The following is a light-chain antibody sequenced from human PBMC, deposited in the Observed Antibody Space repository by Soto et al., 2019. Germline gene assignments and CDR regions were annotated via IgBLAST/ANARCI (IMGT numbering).Light chain of an antibody. CDR1: SSNIGSHT. CDR2: SNN. Sequence: QSVLTQPPSASGTPGQRITISCSGRSSNIGSHTVNWHQQVPGTAPKLLIYSNNERPSGVPDRFSGSKSGTSASLAISVLQSGDEADYYCAAWDDSLNGVIFGGGTKLTVL. CDR3: AAWDDSLNGVI. V-gene: IGLV1-44*01. J-gene: IGLJ2*01.